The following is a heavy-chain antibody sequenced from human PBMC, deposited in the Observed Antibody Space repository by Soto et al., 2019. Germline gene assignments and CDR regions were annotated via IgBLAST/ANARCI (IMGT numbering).Heavy chain of an antibody. Sequence: TLSLTCTVSGGSISSGGYYWSWIRQHPGKGLEWIGYIYYSGSTYYNPSLKSRVTISVDTSKNQFSLKLSSVTAADTAVYYCARDGLYDRDLNRFDPWGQGTLVTVSS. CDR2: IYYSGST. CDR3: ARDGLYDRDLNRFDP. D-gene: IGHD3-10*02. J-gene: IGHJ5*02. CDR1: GGSISSGGYY. V-gene: IGHV4-31*03.